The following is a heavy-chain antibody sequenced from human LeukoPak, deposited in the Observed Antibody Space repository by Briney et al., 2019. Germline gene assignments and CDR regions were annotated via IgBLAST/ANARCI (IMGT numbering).Heavy chain of an antibody. V-gene: IGHV4-59*08. D-gene: IGHD6-19*01. CDR3: AGHEGSSGWYNY. CDR2: IYYSGST. CDR1: GVSISSYY. J-gene: IGHJ4*02. Sequence: SETLSLTCTVSGVSISSYYWSWIRQPPGKGLEWIGYIYYSGSTRHNPSLKSRVTISVDTSKNQFSLKLTSVTAADTAVYYCAGHEGSSGWYNYWGQGTLVTVSS.